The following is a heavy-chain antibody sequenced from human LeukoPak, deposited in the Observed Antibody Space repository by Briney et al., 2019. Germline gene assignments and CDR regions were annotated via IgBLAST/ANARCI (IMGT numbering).Heavy chain of an antibody. Sequence: ASVKVSCKASGYTFTGYYMHWVRQAPGQGLEWVGWINPNSGGTNYAQKFQGRVTMTRDTSISTAYMELSRLRSDDTAVYYCARESTDIVVVVAAKRKNWFDPWGQGTLVTVSS. CDR3: ARESTDIVVVVAAKRKNWFDP. D-gene: IGHD2-15*01. V-gene: IGHV1-2*02. J-gene: IGHJ5*02. CDR1: GYTFTGYY. CDR2: INPNSGGT.